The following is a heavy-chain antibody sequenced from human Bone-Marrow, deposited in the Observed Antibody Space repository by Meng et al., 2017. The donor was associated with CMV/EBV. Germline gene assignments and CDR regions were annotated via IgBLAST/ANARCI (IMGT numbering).Heavy chain of an antibody. CDR1: GYTFTSYY. CDR2: INPSGGST. D-gene: IGHD2-2*01. V-gene: IGHV1-46*01. Sequence: ASVKVSCKASGYTFTSYYMHWVRQAPGQGLEWMGIINPSGGSTSYAQKFQGRVTMTRDTSTSTAYMELSSLRSEDTAVYYCARGYCSSTSCPRYYYGMDVWGQGTTVTVSS. CDR3: ARGYCSSTSCPRYYYGMDV. J-gene: IGHJ6*02.